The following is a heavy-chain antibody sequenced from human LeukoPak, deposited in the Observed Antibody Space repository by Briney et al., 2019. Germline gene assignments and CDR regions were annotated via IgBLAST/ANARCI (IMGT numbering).Heavy chain of an antibody. V-gene: IGHV4-59*01. CDR1: GGSISSYC. CDR2: IYYSGST. D-gene: IGHD3-3*01. J-gene: IGHJ3*02. CDR3: ARDNGFLGPIAFDI. Sequence: PSETLSLTCTVSGGSISSYCWSWIRQPPGKGLEWIGYIYYSGSTNYNPSLKSRVTISVDTSKNQFSLKLSSVTAADTAVYYCARDNGFLGPIAFDIWGQGTMVTVSS.